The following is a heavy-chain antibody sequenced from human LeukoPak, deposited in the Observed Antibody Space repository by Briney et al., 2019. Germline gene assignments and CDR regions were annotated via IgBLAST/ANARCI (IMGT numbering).Heavy chain of an antibody. CDR3: ARDSGRYTGDY. Sequence: GGSLRLSCAASGFTVSSNYMSWVRQAPGKGLEWVSVISSAGSTYYAGSVQGRFTIPRDNSKNTPYLQMNSLRAEDTAVYYCARDSGRYTGDYWGQGTLVTVSS. CDR1: GFTVSSNY. V-gene: IGHV3-53*01. D-gene: IGHD3-16*02. J-gene: IGHJ4*02. CDR2: ISSAGST.